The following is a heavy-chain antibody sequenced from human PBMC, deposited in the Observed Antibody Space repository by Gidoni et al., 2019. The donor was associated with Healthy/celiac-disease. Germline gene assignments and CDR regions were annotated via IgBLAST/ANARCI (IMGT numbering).Heavy chain of an antibody. CDR2: IYYSGST. V-gene: IGHV4-30-4*01. J-gene: IGHJ5*02. CDR1: GGSISSGDYY. Sequence: QVQLQEAGPGLVKPSPTLSLTCTVSGGSISSGDYYWSWIRQPPGKGLECIGYIYYSGSTCYNPSLKSRVTISVDTSKNQFSLKLSSVTAADTAVYYCARGEDCSSTSCYHLPWFDPWGQGTLVTVSS. D-gene: IGHD2-2*01. CDR3: ARGEDCSSTSCYHLPWFDP.